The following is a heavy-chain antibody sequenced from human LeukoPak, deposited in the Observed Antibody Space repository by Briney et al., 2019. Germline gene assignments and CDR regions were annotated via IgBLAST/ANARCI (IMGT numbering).Heavy chain of an antibody. CDR1: GYTFTGYY. CDR2: INPNSGGT. J-gene: IGHJ4*02. D-gene: IGHD3-10*01. Sequence: ASVKVSCKASGYTFTGYYMHWVRQAPGQGLEWMGWINPNSGGTNYAQKFQGRVTMTRDTSISTAYMELSRLRSDDTAVYYCARSGLFGYYGSGSYLDYWGQGTLVTVSS. V-gene: IGHV1-2*02. CDR3: ARSGLFGYYGSGSYLDY.